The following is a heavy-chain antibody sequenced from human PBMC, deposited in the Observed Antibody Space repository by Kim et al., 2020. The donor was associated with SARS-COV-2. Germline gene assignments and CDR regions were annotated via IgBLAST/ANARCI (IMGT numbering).Heavy chain of an antibody. Sequence: RVTISVDTSKNQFSLKLSSVTAADTAVYYCARGHAIFGVVIPKGNNWFDPWGQGTLVTVSS. CDR3: ARGHAIFGVVIPKGNNWFDP. D-gene: IGHD3-3*01. J-gene: IGHJ5*02. V-gene: IGHV4-59*09.